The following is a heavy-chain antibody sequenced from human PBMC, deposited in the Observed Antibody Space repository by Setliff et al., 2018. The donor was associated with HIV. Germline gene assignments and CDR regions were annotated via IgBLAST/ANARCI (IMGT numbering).Heavy chain of an antibody. CDR3: AKVVSYLYGPRLAFDF. CDR2: LSGSGGST. V-gene: IGHV3-23*01. Sequence: GGSLRLSCAAPGFAFSNYPMTWVRQAPGKGLEWVSVLSGSGGSTYYADSVKGRFTISRDNAKNSLYLQMNSLRAEDTALYYCAKVVSYLYGPRLAFDFWGQGALVTVSS. J-gene: IGHJ4*02. CDR1: GFAFSNYP. D-gene: IGHD4-17*01.